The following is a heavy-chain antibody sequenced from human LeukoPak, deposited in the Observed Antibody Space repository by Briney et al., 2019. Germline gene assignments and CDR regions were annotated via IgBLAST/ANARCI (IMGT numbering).Heavy chain of an antibody. V-gene: IGHV4-59*01. CDR3: ARTVYGDYFDP. J-gene: IGHJ5*02. CDR2: IYYSGST. D-gene: IGHD4-17*01. CDR1: GGSISSYY. Sequence: SETLSLTCTVSGGSISSYYWSWIRQPPGKGLEWIGYIYYSGSTNYNPSLKSRVTISVDTSKNQFSLKLSSVTAADTAVYYCARTVYGDYFDPWGQGTLVTVSS.